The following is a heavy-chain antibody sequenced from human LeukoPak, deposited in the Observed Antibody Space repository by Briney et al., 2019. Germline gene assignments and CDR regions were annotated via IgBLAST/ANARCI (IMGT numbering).Heavy chain of an antibody. J-gene: IGHJ5*02. CDR2: VHYSGIT. CDR1: AGSITNYY. V-gene: IGHV4-59*01. Sequence: SETLSLTCTVSAGSITNYYWTWIRQPPGERLEWIGFVHYSGITNYNPSLKSRLTISVDTSKNQFSLKLSSFPAAATPLHYCLKNGGGSPNWFDTWGEGTLVTDSS. D-gene: IGHD1-26*01. CDR3: LKNGGGSPNWFDT.